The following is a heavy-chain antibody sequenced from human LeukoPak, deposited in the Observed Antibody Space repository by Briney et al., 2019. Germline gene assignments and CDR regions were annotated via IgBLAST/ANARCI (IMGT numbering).Heavy chain of an antibody. CDR2: IYYSGST. D-gene: IGHD1-20*01. J-gene: IGHJ3*02. Sequence: SETLSLTCTVSGGSISSYYWSWIRQPPGKGLEWIGYIYYSGSTNYNPSLKSRVTISVDTSKNQFSLKLSSVTAADTAVYYCARGLSITGTTGEIDIWGQGTMVTVSS. CDR1: GGSISSYY. CDR3: ARGLSITGTTGEIDI. V-gene: IGHV4-59*01.